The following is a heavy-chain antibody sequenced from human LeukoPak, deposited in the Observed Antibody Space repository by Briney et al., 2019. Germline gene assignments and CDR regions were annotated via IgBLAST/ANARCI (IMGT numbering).Heavy chain of an antibody. V-gene: IGHV3-33*01. CDR2: IWYDGSKK. J-gene: IGHJ4*02. CDR1: GFXFSSYG. Sequence: PGGSLRLSCAASGFXFSSYGMHWVRQAPGKGLEWVAVIWYDGSKKYYADSVKGRFTISRDNSKDTLYLQMNSLRAEDTAVYYCARWTQLWSDLDSWGQGTLVTVSS. CDR3: ARWTQLWSDLDS. D-gene: IGHD5-18*01.